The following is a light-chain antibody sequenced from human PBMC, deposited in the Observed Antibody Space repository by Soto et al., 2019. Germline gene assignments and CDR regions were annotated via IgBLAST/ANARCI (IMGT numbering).Light chain of an antibody. CDR3: QQRGA. CDR1: QSISGY. V-gene: IGKV1-39*01. CDR2: AAY. J-gene: IGKJ1*01. Sequence: DIQMTQSPSSLSASVGDRVTITCRASQSISGYLNWYQQKPGKAPNLLIYAAYTLQSGVPSRFSGSGSGTDFTLTINSLQFEDFATYYCQQRGAFGQGTRVEIK.